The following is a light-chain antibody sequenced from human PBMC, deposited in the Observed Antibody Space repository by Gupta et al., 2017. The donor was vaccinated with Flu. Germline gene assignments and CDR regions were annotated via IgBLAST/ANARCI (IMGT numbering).Light chain of an antibody. Sequence: GTLFLSPGERATLSCRASQSVSDNYLAWYQHKPGQAPRVLIYGATSRATGIPDRFSGSGSGTDFTLTISRLEPEDFAVYYCQQYGGSPRTFGQGTXVEFK. V-gene: IGKV3-20*01. CDR3: QQYGGSPRT. CDR2: GAT. CDR1: QSVSDNY. J-gene: IGKJ1*01.